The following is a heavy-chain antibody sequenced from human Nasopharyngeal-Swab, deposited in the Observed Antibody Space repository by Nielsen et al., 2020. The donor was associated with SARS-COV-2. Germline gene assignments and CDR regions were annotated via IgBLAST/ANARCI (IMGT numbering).Heavy chain of an antibody. D-gene: IGHD6-13*01. CDR1: GFTFSSYG. Sequence: GSLRLSCAASGFTFSSYGMHWVRQAPGKGLEWVAVISYDGSNKYYADSVKGRFTISRDNSKNTLYLQMNSLRAEDTAVYYCASATGIAADFDYWGQGTLVTVSS. CDR2: ISYDGSNK. V-gene: IGHV3-30*03. CDR3: ASATGIAADFDY. J-gene: IGHJ4*02.